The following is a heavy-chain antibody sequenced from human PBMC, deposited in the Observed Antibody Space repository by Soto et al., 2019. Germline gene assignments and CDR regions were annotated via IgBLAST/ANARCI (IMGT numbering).Heavy chain of an antibody. CDR3: ASSSSGYRGVPFDI. J-gene: IGHJ3*02. D-gene: IGHD3-22*01. CDR2: INAGNGNT. Sequence: GASVKVSCKASGYTFTSYAMHWVRQAPGQRLEWMGWINAGNGNTKYSQKFQGRVTITRGTSASTAYMELSSLRSEDTAVYYCASSSSGYRGVPFDIWGQGTMVTVSS. V-gene: IGHV1-3*01. CDR1: GYTFTSYA.